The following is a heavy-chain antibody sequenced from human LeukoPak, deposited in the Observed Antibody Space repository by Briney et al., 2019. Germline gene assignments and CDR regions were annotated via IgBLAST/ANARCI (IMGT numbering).Heavy chain of an antibody. CDR3: VRGSPVWEV. D-gene: IGHD1-26*01. CDR1: GFTFSSYS. CDR2: IKQDGSEK. J-gene: IGHJ4*02. V-gene: IGHV3-7*04. Sequence: GGSLRLSCAASGFTFSSYSMNWVRQAPGKGLEWVAFIKQDGSEKAYVDSVKGRFTISRDNAKNSLYLQMDSLRAEDTAIYYCVRGSPVWEVWGQGALVTVSS.